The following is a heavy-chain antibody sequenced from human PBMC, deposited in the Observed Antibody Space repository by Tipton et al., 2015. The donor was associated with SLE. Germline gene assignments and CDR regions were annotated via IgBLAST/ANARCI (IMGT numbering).Heavy chain of an antibody. D-gene: IGHD5-12*01. V-gene: IGHV4-39*07. CDR1: GGSVSSGSYY. Sequence: TLSLTCTVSGGSVSSGSYYWAWIRQPPGKGPEWIGTIYYSGSTYYYPSLKSRITISVDTSKNQFSLEVRSVTAADTAVYYCARHKVGIWAFDIWGQGTMVTVSS. CDR3: ARHKVGIWAFDI. J-gene: IGHJ3*02. CDR2: IYYSGST.